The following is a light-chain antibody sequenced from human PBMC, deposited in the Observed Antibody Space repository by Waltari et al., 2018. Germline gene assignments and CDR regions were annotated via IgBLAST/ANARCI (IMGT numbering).Light chain of an antibody. CDR1: SLRTSS. J-gene: IGLJ2*01. CDR3: SSRDSSASHVL. Sequence: SSELTQDPAVSVALGQTVRITCQGASLRTSSASSYQQKSGQAPILVLFGKNKRPSGIPDRFSGYNSESTTSLTITGAQAEDEADYYCSSRDSSASHVLFAGGTKVTVL. V-gene: IGLV3-19*01. CDR2: GKN.